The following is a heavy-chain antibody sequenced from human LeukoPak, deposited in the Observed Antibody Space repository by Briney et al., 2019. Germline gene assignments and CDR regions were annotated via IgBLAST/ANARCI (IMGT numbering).Heavy chain of an antibody. V-gene: IGHV4-30-4*02. Sequence: SETLSLTCTVSGGSISSGDYYWSWIRQPPGKGLEWIGYIYYSGSTYYNPSLKSRVTISVDTSKNQFSLKLNSVTAADTAVYFCVRGVYGSGSHYFDYWDQGTLVTVSS. CDR3: VRGVYGSGSHYFDY. CDR2: IYYSGST. CDR1: GGSISSGDYY. D-gene: IGHD3-10*01. J-gene: IGHJ4*02.